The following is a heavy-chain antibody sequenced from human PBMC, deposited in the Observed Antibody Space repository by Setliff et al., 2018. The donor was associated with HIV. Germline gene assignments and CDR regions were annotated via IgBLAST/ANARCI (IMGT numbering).Heavy chain of an antibody. V-gene: IGHV3-11*01. J-gene: IGHJ4*02. CDR1: GFTFSDYY. D-gene: IGHD3-22*01. CDR2: ISSTGNTI. CDR3: VRAHTSGYLYWDY. Sequence: GGSLRLSCAASGFTFSDYYMTWVRQAPGKELEWVSYISSTGNTIYYADSVKGRFTISRDNAKNSLYLQMNSLKTEDTAVYFCVRAHTSGYLYWDYWGQGMLVTVSS.